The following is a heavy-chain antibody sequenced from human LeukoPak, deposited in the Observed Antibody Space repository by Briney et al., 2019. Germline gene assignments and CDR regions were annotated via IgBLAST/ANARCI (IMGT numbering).Heavy chain of an antibody. CDR1: GFTFSSYG. J-gene: IGHJ5*02. CDR3: AKDAPPGITGTGGWFDP. V-gene: IGHV3-30*18. CDR2: ISYDGSNK. D-gene: IGHD1-7*01. Sequence: GRSLRLSCAASGFTFSSYGMHWVRQAPGKGLEWVAVISYDGSNKYYADSVKGRFTISRDNSKNTLYLQMNSLRAEDTAVYYCAKDAPPGITGTGGWFDPGGQETLVPVSS.